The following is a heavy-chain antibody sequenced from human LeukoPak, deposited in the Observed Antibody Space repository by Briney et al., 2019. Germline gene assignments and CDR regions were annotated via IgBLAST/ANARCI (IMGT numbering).Heavy chain of an antibody. CDR3: ARDSGSIAVAGSTFDY. V-gene: IGHV3-13*01. CDR2: IGTAGDT. J-gene: IGHJ4*02. CDR1: GFTFSSYD. D-gene: IGHD6-19*01. Sequence: GGSLRLSCAASGFTFSSYDMHWVRQATGKGLEWVSAIGTAGDTYYPGSVKGRFTISRENAKTSLYLKMNSLRAGDTAVYYCARDSGSIAVAGSTFDYWGQGTLVTVSS.